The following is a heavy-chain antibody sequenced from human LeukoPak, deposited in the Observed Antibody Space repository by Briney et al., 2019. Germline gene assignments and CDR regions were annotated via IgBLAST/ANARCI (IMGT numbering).Heavy chain of an antibody. V-gene: IGHV3-23*01. Sequence: GGSLRLSCAASGFTFSSYAMSWVRQAPGKGLEWVSAISGSGGSTYYADSVKGRFTISRDNSKNTLYLQMNSLRAEDTAVYYCAKRTLEGIAAAGGDDYWGQGTLVTVSS. J-gene: IGHJ4*02. D-gene: IGHD6-13*01. CDR2: ISGSGGST. CDR1: GFTFSSYA. CDR3: AKRTLEGIAAAGGDDY.